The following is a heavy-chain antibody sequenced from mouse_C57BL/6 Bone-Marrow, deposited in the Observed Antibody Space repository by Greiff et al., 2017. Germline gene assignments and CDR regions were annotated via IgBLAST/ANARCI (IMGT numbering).Heavy chain of an antibody. CDR1: GFSLTSYG. CDR3: ALHSKGAMDY. Sequence: QVQLKESGPGLVQPSQSLSITCTVSGFSLTSYGVHWVRQSPGKGLEWLGVIWRGGSTDSNAAFMSRLSITKDNSKSQVFFKMNSLQADDSAIYCRALHSKGAMDYWGQGTSVNVSS. V-gene: IGHV2-5*01. J-gene: IGHJ4*01. CDR2: IWRGGST. D-gene: IGHD2-5*01.